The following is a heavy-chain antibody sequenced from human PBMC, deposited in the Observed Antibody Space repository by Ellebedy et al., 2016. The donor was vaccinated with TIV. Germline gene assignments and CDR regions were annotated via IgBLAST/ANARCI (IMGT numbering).Heavy chain of an antibody. CDR1: GYTFTSYD. Sequence: ASVKVSCKASGYTFTSYDISWVRQAPGQGLEYMGWISGYYGTTNYAQNLQGRVTMTTDTSTSTAYMELRSLRSDDTAVYYCGRVEKGLQFPQYWGQGTLVTVSS. CDR3: GRVEKGLQFPQY. CDR2: ISGYYGTT. V-gene: IGHV1-18*04. J-gene: IGHJ4*02. D-gene: IGHD5-24*01.